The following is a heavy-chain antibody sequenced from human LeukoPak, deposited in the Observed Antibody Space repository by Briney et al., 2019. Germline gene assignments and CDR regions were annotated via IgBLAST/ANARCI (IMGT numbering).Heavy chain of an antibody. Sequence: GSLRPSCAASGFTFSSYGMHWVRQAPGKGLEWVAVISYDGSNKYYADSVKGRFTISRDNSKNTLYLQMNSLRAEDTAVYYCAKDHSSGWFDYWGQGTLVTVSS. D-gene: IGHD6-19*01. J-gene: IGHJ4*02. CDR1: GFTFSSYG. V-gene: IGHV3-30*18. CDR2: ISYDGSNK. CDR3: AKDHSSGWFDY.